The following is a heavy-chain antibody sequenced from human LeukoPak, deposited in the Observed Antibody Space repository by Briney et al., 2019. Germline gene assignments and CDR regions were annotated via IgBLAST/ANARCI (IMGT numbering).Heavy chain of an antibody. J-gene: IGHJ4*02. CDR2: ISGSGGST. Sequence: GGSLRLSCAASGFTFSSYAMSWVRQAPGKGLEWVSAISGSGGSTYYADSVKGRFTISRDNSENTLDLHMHSLRAEDTAVYYCAAKGNGYTGIYLFAHWGQGTLVTVSS. CDR1: GFTFSSYA. V-gene: IGHV3-23*01. D-gene: IGHD1-26*01. CDR3: AAKGNGYTGIYLFAH.